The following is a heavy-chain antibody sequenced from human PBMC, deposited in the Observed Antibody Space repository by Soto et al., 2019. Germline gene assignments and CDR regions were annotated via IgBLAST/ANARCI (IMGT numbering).Heavy chain of an antibody. J-gene: IGHJ5*02. CDR2: IYYSGST. D-gene: IGHD6-13*01. CDR1: GGSISSGDYY. Sequence: SETLSLTCTVSGGSISSGDYYWSWIRQPPGKGLEWIGYIYYSGSTYYNPSLKSRVTISVDTSKNQFSLKLSSVTAADTAVYYCARGTGRIAAAGPADWFDPWGPGTLVTVSS. V-gene: IGHV4-30-4*01. CDR3: ARGTGRIAAAGPADWFDP.